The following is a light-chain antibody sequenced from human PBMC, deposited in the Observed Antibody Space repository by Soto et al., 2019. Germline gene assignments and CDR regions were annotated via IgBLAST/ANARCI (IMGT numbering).Light chain of an antibody. CDR3: CSYTGGSSWV. CDR1: NSDVGTYNF. Sequence: QSALTQPASVSGSPGQSITISCTGTNSDVGTYNFVSWYQQHPGKVPKLVIYEVSNRPSGVPNRCFGSKSANRASLTISGLQAEDEADYYCCSYTGGSSWVFGGGTKVTVL. V-gene: IGLV2-14*01. J-gene: IGLJ3*02. CDR2: EVS.